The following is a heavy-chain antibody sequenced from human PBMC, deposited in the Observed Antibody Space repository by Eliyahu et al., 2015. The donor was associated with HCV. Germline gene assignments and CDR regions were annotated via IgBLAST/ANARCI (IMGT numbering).Heavy chain of an antibody. D-gene: IGHD5-18*01. CDR1: GVTISSYN. CDR3: ARDWRFNYGYGY. CDR2: ISSSSRII. J-gene: IGHJ4*02. Sequence: EVQLVESGGGLVQPGGSXRLSCEVSGVTISSYNMNWVRQAPGKGLEWVSYISSSSRIIYYADSVKGRFTISRDNAKNSLYLQMNSLRAEDTAIYYCARDWRFNYGYGYWGQGTPVTVSS. V-gene: IGHV3-48*01.